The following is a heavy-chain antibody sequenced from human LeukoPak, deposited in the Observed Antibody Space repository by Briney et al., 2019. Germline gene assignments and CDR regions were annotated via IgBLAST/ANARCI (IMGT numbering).Heavy chain of an antibody. CDR1: GGSISSGDYY. D-gene: IGHD3-10*01. Sequence: SETLSLPSNVSGGSISSGDYYWSWIRQPPGKGLEWIGYIYHSGSTYYNPSLKSRVTISIDTSKNQFCLKLSSVTAADTAVYYCARLRGFGEPHFVNSGHRALVTVSS. J-gene: IGHJ4*03. CDR3: ARLRGFGEPHFVN. V-gene: IGHV4-30-4*01. CDR2: IYHSGST.